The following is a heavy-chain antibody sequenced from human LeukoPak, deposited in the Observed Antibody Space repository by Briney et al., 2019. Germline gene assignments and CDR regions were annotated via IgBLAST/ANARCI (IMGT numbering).Heavy chain of an antibody. Sequence: PSETLSLNCSVSGGSINSHYWSWLRQPPGKRRVWVGYIFNSGSTNYNPSLRSRVTMSVDTFRDQFFLKLSTVTAADTAIYYCASRPAGTTWYGVFDYWSQGTLVTVSS. D-gene: IGHD6-13*01. J-gene: IGHJ4*02. CDR3: ASRPAGTTWYGVFDY. CDR2: IFNSGST. CDR1: GGSINSHY. V-gene: IGHV4-59*11.